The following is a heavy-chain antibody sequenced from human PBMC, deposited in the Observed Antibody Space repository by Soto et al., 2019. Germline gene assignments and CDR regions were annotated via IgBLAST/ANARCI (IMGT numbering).Heavy chain of an antibody. J-gene: IGHJ6*02. CDR2: ISTSGSTI. CDR1: GFTFSSYS. V-gene: IGHV3-48*01. Sequence: EVQLVESGGGLVQPGGSLRLSCAASGFTFSSYSINWVRQAPGKGLVWVSYISTSGSTIYYEDYVKGRFTISRDNARKSLYLQVNSLRAEDTAVYYCAREGGMDVWGQGTTVTVSS. CDR3: AREGGMDV.